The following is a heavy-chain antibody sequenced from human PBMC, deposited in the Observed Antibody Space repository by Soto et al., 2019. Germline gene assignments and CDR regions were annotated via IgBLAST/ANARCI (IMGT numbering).Heavy chain of an antibody. Sequence: HPGGSLRLSCAASGFTFDDYTMHWVRQAPGKGLEWVSLISWDGGSTYYADSVKGRFTISRDNSKNSLYLQMNSLRTEDTALYYCANIGLGPFDYWGQGTLVTVSS. CDR3: ANIGLGPFDY. D-gene: IGHD6-19*01. V-gene: IGHV3-43*01. CDR2: ISWDGGST. CDR1: GFTFDDYT. J-gene: IGHJ4*02.